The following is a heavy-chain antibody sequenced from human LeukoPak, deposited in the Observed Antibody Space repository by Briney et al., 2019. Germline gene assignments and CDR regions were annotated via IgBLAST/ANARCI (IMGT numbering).Heavy chain of an antibody. Sequence: GASVKVSCKASGYTFTSYGISWVRQAPGQGLEWMGWISAYNGNTNYAHKLQVRVTMTTDTSTSTAYMELRSLRSDDTAVYYCARDWAGDSSGYYGGYFDLWGRGTLVTVSS. CDR1: GYTFTSYG. CDR2: ISAYNGNT. J-gene: IGHJ2*01. V-gene: IGHV1-18*01. D-gene: IGHD3-22*01. CDR3: ARDWAGDSSGYYGGYFDL.